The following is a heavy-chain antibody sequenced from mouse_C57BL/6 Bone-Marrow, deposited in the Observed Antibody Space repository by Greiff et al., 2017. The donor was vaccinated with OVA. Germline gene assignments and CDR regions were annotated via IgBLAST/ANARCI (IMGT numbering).Heavy chain of an antibody. Sequence: DVHLVESGGGLVKPGGSLKLSCAASGFTFSDYGMHWVRQAPEKGLEWVAYISSGSSTIYYADTVKGRFTISRDNAKNTLFLQMTSLRSEDTAMYYCARGRKGYFDYWGQGTTLTVSS. J-gene: IGHJ2*01. CDR3: ARGRKGYFDY. CDR1: GFTFSDYG. CDR2: ISSGSSTI. V-gene: IGHV5-17*01.